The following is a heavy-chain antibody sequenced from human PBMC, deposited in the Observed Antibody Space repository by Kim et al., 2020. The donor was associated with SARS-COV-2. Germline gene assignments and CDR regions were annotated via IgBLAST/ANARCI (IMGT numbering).Heavy chain of an antibody. J-gene: IGHJ3*02. Sequence: GGSLRLSCAASGFTFSSYGMHWVRQAPGKGLEWVAVISYDGSNKYYADSVKGRFTISRDNSKNTLYLQMNSLRAEDTAVYYCAKDVGYSSGWYAELNAFDIWGQGTMVTVSS. CDR3: AKDVGYSSGWYAELNAFDI. CDR2: ISYDGSNK. CDR1: GFTFSSYG. D-gene: IGHD6-19*01. V-gene: IGHV3-30*18.